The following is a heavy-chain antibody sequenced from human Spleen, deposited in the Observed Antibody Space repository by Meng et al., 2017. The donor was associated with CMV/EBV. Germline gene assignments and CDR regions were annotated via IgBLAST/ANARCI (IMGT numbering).Heavy chain of an antibody. J-gene: IGHJ4*02. V-gene: IGHV3-48*03. CDR1: GSTFSTYE. Sequence: GGSLRLSCAASGSTFSTYEMSWVRQAPGKGLEWVSYISGSGESPTAIYYANSVRGRFTISRDNAKNTLYLQMNSLRVEDTAVYFCARDSRYSGSGRKIFDSWGQGTLVTVSS. CDR3: ARDSRYSGSGRKIFDS. CDR2: ISGSGESPTAI. D-gene: IGHD3-10*01.